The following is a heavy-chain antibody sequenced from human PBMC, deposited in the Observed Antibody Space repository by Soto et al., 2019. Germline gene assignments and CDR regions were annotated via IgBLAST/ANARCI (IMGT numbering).Heavy chain of an antibody. J-gene: IGHJ4*02. V-gene: IGHV3-23*01. D-gene: IGHD3-3*01. Sequence: LRLSCSASGVSFSSNDLSWVRQAPWKGLEWVSTISGSDGKTFYADSVKGRFSISRDTSQSTLYLQMNSLRADDTAMYYCARWSYLDYWGQGTRVTVSS. CDR1: GVSFSSND. CDR2: ISGSDGKT. CDR3: ARWSYLDY.